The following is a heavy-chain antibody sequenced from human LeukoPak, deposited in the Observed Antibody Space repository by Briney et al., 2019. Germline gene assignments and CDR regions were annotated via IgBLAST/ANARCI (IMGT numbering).Heavy chain of an antibody. Sequence: SETLSLTCTVSGGSISSYYWSWIRQLPGKGLEWIGYIYYSGSTNYNPSLKSRVTISVDTSKNQFSLKLRSVTAADTAVYYCARGDGYIGFDYWGQGTLVTVSS. J-gene: IGHJ4*02. CDR2: IYYSGST. D-gene: IGHD5-24*01. V-gene: IGHV4-59*01. CDR3: ARGDGYIGFDY. CDR1: GGSISSYY.